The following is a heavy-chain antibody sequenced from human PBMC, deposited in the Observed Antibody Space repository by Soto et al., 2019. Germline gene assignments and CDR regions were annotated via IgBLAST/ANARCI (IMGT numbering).Heavy chain of an antibody. D-gene: IGHD4-17*01. J-gene: IGHJ4*02. Sequence: GGSLRLSCAASGFTFHDYAVHWVRQAPGKGLEWVSGISWSSSRIGYADSVKGRFTISRDNAKNSLYLQMNSLRVEDTAFYYCAKDVGDYGGLGGGFDSWGQGTLVTVSS. CDR1: GFTFHDYA. V-gene: IGHV3-9*01. CDR2: ISWSSSRI. CDR3: AKDVGDYGGLGGGFDS.